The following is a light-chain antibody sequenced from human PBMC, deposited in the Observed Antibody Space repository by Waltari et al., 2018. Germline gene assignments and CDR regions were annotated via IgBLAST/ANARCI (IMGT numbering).Light chain of an antibody. J-gene: IGKJ4*01. Sequence: DIVMTQSPDSLAVSLGERATINCKSSQSVLYSSDNKNYLAWYQQKPGQPPKLLVYWASTRESGVPDRFSGSGSGTDFTLTISSLQPEDVALYYCQQYHSIPLTFGGGTKVEIK. CDR2: WAS. CDR1: QSVLYSSDNKNY. V-gene: IGKV4-1*01. CDR3: QQYHSIPLT.